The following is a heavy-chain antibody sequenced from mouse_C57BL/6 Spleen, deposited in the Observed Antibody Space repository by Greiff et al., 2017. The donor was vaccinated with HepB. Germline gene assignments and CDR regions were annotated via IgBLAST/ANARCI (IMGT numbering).Heavy chain of an antibody. D-gene: IGHD1-1*01. CDR2: ISSGSSTI. Sequence: EVMLVESGGGLVKPGRSLKLSCAASGFTFSDYGMHWVRQAPEKGLEWVAYISSGSSTIYYADTVKGRFTLSRDNAQNTLFLQMTSLRSEDTAMYYCARPYYGSSPDYWGQGTTLTVSS. V-gene: IGHV5-17*01. J-gene: IGHJ2*01. CDR1: GFTFSDYG. CDR3: ARPYYGSSPDY.